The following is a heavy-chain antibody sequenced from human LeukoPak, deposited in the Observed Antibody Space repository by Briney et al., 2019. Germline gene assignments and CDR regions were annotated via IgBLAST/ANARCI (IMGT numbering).Heavy chain of an antibody. CDR3: ARARGFTMVRGAFDI. CDR1: GFTFSSYS. J-gene: IGHJ3*02. CDR2: IKQDGSEK. D-gene: IGHD3-10*01. Sequence: QPGGSLRLSCAASGFTFSSYSMNWVRQAPGKGLEWVANIKQDGSEKYYVDSVKGRFTISRDNAKNSLYLQMNSLRAEDTAVYYCARARGFTMVRGAFDIWGQGTMVTVSS. V-gene: IGHV3-7*01.